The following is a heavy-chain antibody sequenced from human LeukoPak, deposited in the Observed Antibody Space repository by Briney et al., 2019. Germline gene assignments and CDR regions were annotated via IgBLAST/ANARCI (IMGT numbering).Heavy chain of an antibody. CDR2: IYTSGST. D-gene: IGHD6-19*01. CDR3: ARETPDVAVAGTEFDY. J-gene: IGHJ4*02. V-gene: IGHV4-4*07. CDR1: GGSISSYY. Sequence: SETLSLTCTVSGGSISSYYWSWIRQPAGKGLEWIGRIYTSGSTNYNPSLKSRVTMSVDTSKNQFSLKLSPVTAADTAVYYCARETPDVAVAGTEFDYWGQGTLVTVSS.